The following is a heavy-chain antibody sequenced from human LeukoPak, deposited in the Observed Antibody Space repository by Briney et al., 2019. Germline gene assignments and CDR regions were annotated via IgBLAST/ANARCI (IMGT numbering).Heavy chain of an antibody. Sequence: PGRSLRLSCAASGFTFSSYGMHWVRQAPGKGLEWVAVIWYDGSNKYYADSVKGRFTISRDNSKNTLYLQMNSLRAEDTAVYYCARDGIAVDGTGWFDPWGQGTLVTVSS. D-gene: IGHD6-19*01. CDR1: GFTFSSYG. V-gene: IGHV3-33*01. J-gene: IGHJ5*02. CDR2: IWYDGSNK. CDR3: ARDGIAVDGTGWFDP.